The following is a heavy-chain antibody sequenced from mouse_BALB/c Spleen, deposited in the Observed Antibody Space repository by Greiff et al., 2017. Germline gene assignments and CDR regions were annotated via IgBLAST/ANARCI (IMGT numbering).Heavy chain of an antibody. V-gene: IGHV1-7*01. Sequence: QVQLQQSGAELAKPGASVKMSCKASGYTFTSYWMHWVKQRPGQGLEWIGYINPSTGYTEYNQKFKDKATLTADKSSSTAYMQLSSLTSEDSAVYYCARSAYYRYWYFDVWGAGTTVTVSS. CDR2: INPSTGYT. CDR3: ARSAYYRYWYFDV. J-gene: IGHJ1*01. CDR1: GYTFTSYW. D-gene: IGHD2-14*01.